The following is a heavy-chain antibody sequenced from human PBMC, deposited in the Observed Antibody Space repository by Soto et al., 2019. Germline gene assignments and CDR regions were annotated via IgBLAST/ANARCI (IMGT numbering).Heavy chain of an antibody. J-gene: IGHJ6*02. D-gene: IGHD4-17*01. V-gene: IGHV3-9*01. CDR1: GFTFDDYA. Sequence: PGGSLRLSCAASGFTFDDYAMHWVRQAPGKGLEWVSGISWNSGSIGYADSVKGRFTISRDNAKNSLYLQMNSLRAEDTALYYCAKGAVTTDYYYYGMDVWGQGTTVTVSS. CDR2: ISWNSGSI. CDR3: AKGAVTTDYYYYGMDV.